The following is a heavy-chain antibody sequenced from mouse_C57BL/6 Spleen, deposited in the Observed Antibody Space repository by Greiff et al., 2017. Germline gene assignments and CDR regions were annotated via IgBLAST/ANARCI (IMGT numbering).Heavy chain of an antibody. J-gene: IGHJ2*01. D-gene: IGHD4-1*01. CDR2: IDHEDGET. CDR1: GFNIKDYY. Sequence: EVQLQQSGAELVKPGASVTLSCTASGFNIKDYYMHWVKQRTEQGLEWIGRIDHEDGETKYAPKFQGKATITADTSSNTASLQLSSLPADDTAVYYCARSPPNWYFDYWGQVTTLTVSS. V-gene: IGHV14-2*01. CDR3: ARSPPNWYFDY.